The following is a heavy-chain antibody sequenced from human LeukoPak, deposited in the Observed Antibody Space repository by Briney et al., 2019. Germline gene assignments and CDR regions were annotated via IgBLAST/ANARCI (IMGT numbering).Heavy chain of an antibody. CDR3: ARMSGYYDY. Sequence: GGSLRLSRAASGFTFSDYTMNWVRQAPGKGLEWVSSVSGTRTYIYYADSVKGRFTISRDNAKNSLYLQMNSLRAEDTAVYYCARMSGYYDYWGQGTLVTVSS. CDR1: GFTFSDYT. CDR2: VSGTRTYI. V-gene: IGHV3-21*01. J-gene: IGHJ4*02.